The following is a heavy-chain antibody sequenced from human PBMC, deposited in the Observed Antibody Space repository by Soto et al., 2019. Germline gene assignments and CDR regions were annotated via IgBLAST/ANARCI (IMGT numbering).Heavy chain of an antibody. CDR1: GYTVTSYG. J-gene: IGHJ4*02. Sequence: QVHLVQSGAEVKKPWASVKVACKASGYTVTSYGITWVRQAPGQGLEWMGWISAHNGNTDYAQKLQSRVIVTRDTSTSTAYMELRSLISDDSAVYYCARGRYGDYWGQGALVTGSS. D-gene: IGHD1-1*01. CDR3: ARGRYGDY. V-gene: IGHV1-18*01. CDR2: ISAHNGNT.